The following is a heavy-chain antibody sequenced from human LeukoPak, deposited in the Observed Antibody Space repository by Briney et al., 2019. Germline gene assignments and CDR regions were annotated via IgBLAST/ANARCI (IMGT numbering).Heavy chain of an antibody. CDR2: VSGSGGNR. CDR1: GFSFSSYA. CDR3: AKENGYKTTHFDY. V-gene: IGHV3-23*01. D-gene: IGHD5-24*01. J-gene: IGHJ4*02. Sequence: GGSLRLSCVASGFSFSSYAMSWVRQAPGEGLEWVSTVSGSGGNRYYADSVKGRFTISRDNSRNTQYLQMSSLRAEDTALYYCAKENGYKTTHFDYWGQGTLVTVSS.